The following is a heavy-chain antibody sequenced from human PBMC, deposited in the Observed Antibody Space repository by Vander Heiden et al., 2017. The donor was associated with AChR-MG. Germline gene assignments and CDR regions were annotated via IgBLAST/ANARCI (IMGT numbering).Heavy chain of an antibody. D-gene: IGHD6-13*01. CDR2: IWYDGSNK. V-gene: IGHV3-33*01. Sequence: QVQLVESGGGVVQPGRSLRLSCAASGFTFSSSGMHWVRQAPGKGLEWVAVIWYDGSNKYYADSVKGRFTISRDNSKNTLYLQMNSLRAEDTAVYYCARGPQIAAAGSFDYWGQGTLVTVSS. CDR3: ARGPQIAAAGSFDY. J-gene: IGHJ4*02. CDR1: GFTFSSSG.